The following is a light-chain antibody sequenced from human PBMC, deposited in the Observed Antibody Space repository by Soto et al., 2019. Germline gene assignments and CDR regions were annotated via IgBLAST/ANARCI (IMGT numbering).Light chain of an antibody. J-gene: IGKJ5*01. Sequence: EIVLTQSPATLSLSPGERATLCCRASQSASSSYLAWYQQKPGQAPRLLIYGASSRATGIPDRFSGSGSGTDFTLTISRLEPEDFAVYYCQQYGSSPPITFGQGTRLEIK. CDR1: QSASSSY. CDR2: GAS. V-gene: IGKV3-20*01. CDR3: QQYGSSPPIT.